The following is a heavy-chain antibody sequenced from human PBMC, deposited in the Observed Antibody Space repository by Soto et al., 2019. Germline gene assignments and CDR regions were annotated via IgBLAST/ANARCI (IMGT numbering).Heavy chain of an antibody. CDR2: ISGSGGST. Sequence: GGSLRLSCAASGCTFSSYAMSWVRQAPGKGLEWVSAISGSGGSTYYADSVKGRFTISRDNSKNTLYLQMNSLRAEDTAVYYYAKGPHYYGSGSQYGMDVWGQGTTVTV. CDR3: AKGPHYYGSGSQYGMDV. J-gene: IGHJ6*02. CDR1: GCTFSSYA. V-gene: IGHV3-23*01. D-gene: IGHD3-10*01.